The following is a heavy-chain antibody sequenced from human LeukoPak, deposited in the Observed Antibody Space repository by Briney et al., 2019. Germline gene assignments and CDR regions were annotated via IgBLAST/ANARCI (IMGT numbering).Heavy chain of an antibody. Sequence: PGGSLRLSCAASGFDFSTYAINWVRQAPGKGLEWVSSISTMSNYIFYGDSVKGRFTISRDNSKNTLYLQMNSLRAEDTAVYYCARSIVVVPAAERFDYWGQGTLVTVSS. CDR3: ARSIVVVPAAERFDY. V-gene: IGHV3-21*01. J-gene: IGHJ4*02. CDR1: GFDFSTYA. D-gene: IGHD2-2*01. CDR2: ISTMSNYI.